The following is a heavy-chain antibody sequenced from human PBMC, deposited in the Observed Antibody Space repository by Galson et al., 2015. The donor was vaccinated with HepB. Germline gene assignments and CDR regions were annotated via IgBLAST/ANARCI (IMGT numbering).Heavy chain of an antibody. CDR2: THYRSKWYN. Sequence: CAISGDSVSSNSAAWNWIRQSPSRGLEWLGRTHYRSKWYNDYAVSVKSRITINPDTSKNQFSLQLNSVTPEDTAVYYCARGQRTGSSNRVIDYWGQGTLVTVSS. J-gene: IGHJ4*02. CDR3: ARGQRTGSSNRVIDY. V-gene: IGHV6-1*01. CDR1: GDSVSSNSAA. D-gene: IGHD1-26*01.